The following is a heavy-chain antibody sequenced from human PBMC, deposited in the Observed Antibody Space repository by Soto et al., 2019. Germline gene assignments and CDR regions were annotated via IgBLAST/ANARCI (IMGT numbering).Heavy chain of an antibody. CDR1: GGSISSGGYS. CDR2: IYDSESA. J-gene: IGHJ4*02. Sequence: SETLSLICAVSGGSISSGGYSWSWIRQPPGKGLEWIGYIYDSESAYYNPSLKSRVTISVDTSKNQFAMRLSSVTAADTTVYFCARAFSRLSAVDLWGEGTQVTVSS. CDR3: ARAFSRLSAVDL. V-gene: IGHV4-30-2*01. D-gene: IGHD6-6*01.